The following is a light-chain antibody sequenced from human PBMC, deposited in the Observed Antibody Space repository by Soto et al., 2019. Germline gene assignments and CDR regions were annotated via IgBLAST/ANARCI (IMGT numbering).Light chain of an antibody. CDR1: SSDVGGYNY. V-gene: IGLV2-14*01. CDR2: EVS. J-gene: IGLJ3*02. Sequence: QSVLTQPASVSGSPGQSITISCTGTSSDVGGYNYVSWYQHHPGKAPKLIIYEVSNRPSGVSNRFSASKSGNTASLTISGLQAEDEADYYCSSYTRSNTWVFGGGTKLTVL. CDR3: SSYTRSNTWV.